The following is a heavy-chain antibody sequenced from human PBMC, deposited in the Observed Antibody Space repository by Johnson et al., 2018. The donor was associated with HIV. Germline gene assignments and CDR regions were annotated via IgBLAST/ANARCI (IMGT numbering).Heavy chain of an antibody. Sequence: LLVESGGGLVQPGGSLRLSCAASGFPFSSYEMNWVRQAPEKGLEWISYISSSGSTIYYADSVKGRFTISRDNAKNSLYLQMNSLKTEDTAVYYCTTAKWLLGAFDIWGQGTMVTVSS. CDR2: ISSSGSTI. CDR3: TTAKWLLGAFDI. D-gene: IGHD3-22*01. V-gene: IGHV3-48*03. J-gene: IGHJ3*02. CDR1: GFPFSSYE.